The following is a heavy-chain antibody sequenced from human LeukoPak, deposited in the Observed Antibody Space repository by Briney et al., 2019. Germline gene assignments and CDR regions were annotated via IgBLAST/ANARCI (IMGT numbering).Heavy chain of an antibody. V-gene: IGHV4-59*08. CDR3: ARRIGETDVFDF. Sequence: SETLSLTCTVSGGSLSRYYWTWIRQPPGKGLEWIPYIYYSGSTNYNSSLKSRVTISVDTSKNQFSLSLNSVTAADTATYYCARRIGETDVFDFWGQGTMVTVSS. CDR2: IYYSGST. CDR1: GGSLSRYY. J-gene: IGHJ3*01. D-gene: IGHD2-15*01.